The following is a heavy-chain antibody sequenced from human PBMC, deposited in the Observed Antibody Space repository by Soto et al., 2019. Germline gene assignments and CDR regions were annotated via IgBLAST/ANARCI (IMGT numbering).Heavy chain of an antibody. D-gene: IGHD2-21*02. J-gene: IGHJ3*02. CDR1: GGTFSSYA. V-gene: IGHV1-69*13. CDR2: IIPIFGTA. Sequence: SVKVSCKASGGTFSSYAISWVRQAPGQGLEWMGGIIPIFGTANYAQKFQGRVTITADESTSTAYMELSSLRSEDTAVYYCARWGAIVVVTATNDAFDIWGQGTMVTVSS. CDR3: ARWGAIVVVTATNDAFDI.